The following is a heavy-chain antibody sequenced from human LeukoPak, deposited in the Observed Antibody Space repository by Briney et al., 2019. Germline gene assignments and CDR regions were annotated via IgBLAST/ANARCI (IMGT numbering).Heavy chain of an antibody. Sequence: GGSLRLSCAASGFTFSSYAMSWVRQARGKGLEWVSAISGSGGSTYYADSVKGRFTISRDNSKNTLYLQMNSLRAEDTAVYYCAKPGYSSSWYSIPFDYWGQGTLVTVSS. D-gene: IGHD6-13*01. V-gene: IGHV3-23*01. CDR1: GFTFSSYA. J-gene: IGHJ4*02. CDR3: AKPGYSSSWYSIPFDY. CDR2: ISGSGGST.